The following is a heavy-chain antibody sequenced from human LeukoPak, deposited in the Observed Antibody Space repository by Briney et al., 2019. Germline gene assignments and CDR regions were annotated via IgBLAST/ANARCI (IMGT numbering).Heavy chain of an antibody. CDR3: AKDLGFWVYMDV. CDR1: GFTFSSYG. V-gene: IGHV3-30*02. Sequence: HSGGSLRLSCAASGFTFSSYGMHWVRQAPGKGLEWVAFIRYDGSNKYYADSVKGRFTISRDNSKNTLYLQMNSLRAEDTAVYYCAKDLGFWVYMDVWGKGTTVTVSS. J-gene: IGHJ6*03. CDR2: IRYDGSNK. D-gene: IGHD3-3*01.